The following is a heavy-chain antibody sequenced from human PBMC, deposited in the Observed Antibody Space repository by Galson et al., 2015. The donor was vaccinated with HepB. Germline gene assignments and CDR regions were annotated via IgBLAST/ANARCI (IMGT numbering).Heavy chain of an antibody. V-gene: IGHV7-4-1*02. CDR3: ERSPLRFLDWLPYYDYYYMDV. J-gene: IGHJ6*03. CDR1: GYTFTDYV. Sequence: SVKVSCKASGYTFTDYVVNWVRQAPGQGLEWMGWMNTNTGKPTYAPGFAGRFVFSLDPSVTTAYLQISSLETDDTAVYYCERSPLRFLDWLPYYDYYYMDVWGEGTTVTVSS. CDR2: MNTNTGKP. D-gene: IGHD3-3*01.